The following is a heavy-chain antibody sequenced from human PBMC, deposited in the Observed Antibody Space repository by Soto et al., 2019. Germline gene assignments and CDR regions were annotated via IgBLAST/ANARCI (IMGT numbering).Heavy chain of an antibody. V-gene: IGHV3-7*01. CDR1: GFTFSSYW. D-gene: IGHD3-3*01. CDR2: IKQDGSEK. Sequence: GGSLRLSCAASGFTFSSYWMSWVRQAPGKGLEWGANIKQDGSEKYYVDSVKGRFTISRDNAKNSLYLQMNSLRAEDTAVYYCARGRSGPSGYYDAFDIWGQGTMVTVSS. J-gene: IGHJ3*02. CDR3: ARGRSGPSGYYDAFDI.